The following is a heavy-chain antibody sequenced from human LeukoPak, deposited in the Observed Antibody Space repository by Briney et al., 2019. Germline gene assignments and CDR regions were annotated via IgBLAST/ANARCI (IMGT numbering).Heavy chain of an antibody. V-gene: IGHV4-34*01. CDR2: INHSGST. CDR3: ARLKGYCSSTSCKGANFDY. J-gene: IGHJ4*02. D-gene: IGHD2-2*01. CDR1: GGSFSGYY. Sequence: SETLSLTCAVYGGSFSGYYWSWIRQPPGKGLEWIGEINHSGSTNYNPSLKGRVTISVDTSKNQFSLKLSSVTAADTAVYYCARLKGYCSSTSCKGANFDYWGQGTLVTVSS.